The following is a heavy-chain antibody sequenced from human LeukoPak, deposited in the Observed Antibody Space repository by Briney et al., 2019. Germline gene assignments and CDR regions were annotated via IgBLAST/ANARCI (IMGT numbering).Heavy chain of an antibody. CDR3: ARGGSGSGWFPADY. D-gene: IGHD6-19*01. J-gene: IGHJ4*02. CDR1: GGSISSYY. Sequence: SDTLSLTCTVSGGSISSYYWSWIRQPAGKGLEWIGRIYTSGSTNYNPSLKSRVTMSVDTSKNQFSLKLSSVTAADTAVYYCARGGSGSGWFPADYWGQGTLVTVSS. CDR2: IYTSGST. V-gene: IGHV4-4*07.